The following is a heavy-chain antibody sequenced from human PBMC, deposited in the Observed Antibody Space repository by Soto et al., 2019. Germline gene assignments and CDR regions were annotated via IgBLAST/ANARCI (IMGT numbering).Heavy chain of an antibody. V-gene: IGHV5-10-1*01. CDR2: IDPSDSYT. Sequence: LGESLKISCKGSGYSFTSYWISWVRQMPGKGLEWMGRIDPSDSYTNYSPSFQGHVTISADKSISTAYLQWSSLKASDTAMYYCARPGSSSTRGFDPWGQGTLVTVSS. CDR1: GYSFTSYW. D-gene: IGHD2-2*01. J-gene: IGHJ5*02. CDR3: ARPGSSSTRGFDP.